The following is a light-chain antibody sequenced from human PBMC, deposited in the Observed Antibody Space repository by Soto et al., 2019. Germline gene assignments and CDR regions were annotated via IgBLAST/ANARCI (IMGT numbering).Light chain of an antibody. CDR3: QSYDSSRRGWG. Sequence: QSVLTQPPSVSGAPGQRVTISCTGSSSNIGAGYDVHWYQQLPGTAPKLLIYGNSNRPSGVPDRFSGSKSGTSASLAITGLQAEDEADYYCQSYDSSRRGWGFGGGTKLTVL. V-gene: IGLV1-40*01. J-gene: IGLJ3*02. CDR1: SSNIGAGYD. CDR2: GNS.